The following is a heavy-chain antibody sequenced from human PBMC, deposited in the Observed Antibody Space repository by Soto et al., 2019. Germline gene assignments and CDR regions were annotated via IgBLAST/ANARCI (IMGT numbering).Heavy chain of an antibody. CDR3: AKDPIARVWGWADY. J-gene: IGHJ4*02. CDR1: GFTFSTYA. V-gene: IGHV3-23*01. D-gene: IGHD6-13*01. Sequence: EVQLLESGGGLVQPGGSLRLSCAASGFTFSTYAMNWVRQAPGKGLEWVSVISGSGGSTYYADSVKGRFTISRDNSKNTLYLQMTSLTADDTAVYYCAKDPIARVWGWADYWGQGTLVSFYS. CDR2: ISGSGGST.